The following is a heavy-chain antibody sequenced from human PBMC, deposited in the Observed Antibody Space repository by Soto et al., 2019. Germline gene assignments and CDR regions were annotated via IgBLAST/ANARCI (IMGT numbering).Heavy chain of an antibody. CDR3: ASEDKTWALFDC. Sequence: PGGYLRLSCAPSGFTFSSYELNWVRQAPGKGLEWVSYISSSGITIYYADSVKGRFTISRDNAKNSLYLQMNSLSAEDTAVYYCASEDKTWALFDCWGQGTPVTVSA. CDR2: ISSSGITI. CDR1: GFTFSSYE. J-gene: IGHJ4*02. V-gene: IGHV3-48*03. D-gene: IGHD2-15*01.